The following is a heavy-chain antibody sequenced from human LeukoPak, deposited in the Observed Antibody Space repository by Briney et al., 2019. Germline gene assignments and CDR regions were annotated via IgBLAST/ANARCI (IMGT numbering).Heavy chain of an antibody. D-gene: IGHD3-3*01. Sequence: GGSLRLSCAASGFTFRTHWMSWFRQAPGKGLEWVANIKQDGSEKYSVDSVKGRFTISRDNAKNSLGLQMNSLRVEDTAVYYCARGLEWPGKPTLVSDYWGQGTLVTVSS. CDR1: GFTFRTHW. CDR3: ARGLEWPGKPTLVSDY. V-gene: IGHV3-7*03. J-gene: IGHJ4*02. CDR2: IKQDGSEK.